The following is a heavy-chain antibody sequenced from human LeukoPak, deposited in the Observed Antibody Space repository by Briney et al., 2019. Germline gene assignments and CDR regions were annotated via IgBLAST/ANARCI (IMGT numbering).Heavy chain of an antibody. J-gene: IGHJ4*02. V-gene: IGHV3-7*01. CDR1: GFTFSDHW. D-gene: IGHD3-9*01. CDR3: ARLRYFDPSHYFDY. CDR2: IKPDGGEE. Sequence: PGGSLRLSCAASGFTFSDHWMNWVRQAPGKGLEWVANIKPDGGEEYYVDSVKGRFTVPRDNARNSMYLQMNSLRAGDTAVYYCARLRYFDPSHYFDYWGQGSLVTVSS.